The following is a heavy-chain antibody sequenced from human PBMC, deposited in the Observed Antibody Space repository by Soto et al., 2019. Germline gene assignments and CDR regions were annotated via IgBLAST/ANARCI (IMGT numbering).Heavy chain of an antibody. CDR3: ARRV. V-gene: IGHV3-23*01. CDR1: GFTFSHYP. CDR2: ISAGGDRT. J-gene: IGHJ4*02. Sequence: EVQVSESGGGLVQPGGSLRLSCATSGFTFSHYPMNWVRQAPGKGLEWVSGISAGGDRTDSADSVKGRFTIFRDNPKNSVSLQMNSLRVEDTAVYYCARRVWGQGTLVTFSS.